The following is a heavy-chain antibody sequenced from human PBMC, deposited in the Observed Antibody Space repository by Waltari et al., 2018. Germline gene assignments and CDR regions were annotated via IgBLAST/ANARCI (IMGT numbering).Heavy chain of an antibody. D-gene: IGHD3-3*01. CDR2: INHSGST. CDR1: GGSFSGYY. J-gene: IGHJ6*03. Sequence: QVQLQQWGAGLLKPSETLSLTCAVYGGSFSGYYWSWIRQPPGKGLEWIGEINHSGSTNYNPSLKSRVTISVDTSKNQFSLKLSSVTAADTAVYYCARDPDLYYMDVWDKGTTVTVSS. V-gene: IGHV4-34*01. CDR3: ARDPDLYYMDV.